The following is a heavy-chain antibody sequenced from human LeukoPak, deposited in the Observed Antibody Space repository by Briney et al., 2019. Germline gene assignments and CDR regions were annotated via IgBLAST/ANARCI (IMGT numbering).Heavy chain of an antibody. CDR1: GFTVSTNY. J-gene: IGHJ4*02. D-gene: IGHD5-18*01. Sequence: GGSLRLSCAASGFTVSTNYMSWVRQAPGKGLEWVSVIYSGGSTYYADSVKGRFTISRDNSKNTLYLQMNSLRAEDTAMYYCARDLERGYSYGVRLGYWGQGTLVTVSS. CDR3: ARDLERGYSYGVRLGY. CDR2: IYSGGST. V-gene: IGHV3-53*05.